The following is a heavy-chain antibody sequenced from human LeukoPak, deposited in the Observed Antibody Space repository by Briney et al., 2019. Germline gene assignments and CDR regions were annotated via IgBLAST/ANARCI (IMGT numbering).Heavy chain of an antibody. CDR3: ASAVIGGYYYYMDV. D-gene: IGHD3-16*02. CDR1: GYTFTSYD. CDR2: MNPNSGNT. J-gene: IGHJ6*03. Sequence: ASVKVSCKASGYTFTSYDINWVRQATGQGLEWMGWMNPNSGNTGYAQKFQGRVTMTRNTSISTAYMELSSLRSEDTAVYYCASAVIGGYYYYMDVWGKGTTVTVSS. V-gene: IGHV1-8*01.